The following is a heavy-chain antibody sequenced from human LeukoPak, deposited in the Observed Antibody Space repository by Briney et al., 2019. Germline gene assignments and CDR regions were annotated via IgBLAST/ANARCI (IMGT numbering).Heavy chain of an antibody. D-gene: IGHD5-18*01. CDR2: IIYDGSDK. V-gene: IGHV3-30*04. Sequence: GGSLRLSCAASGFTFSNYAMHWVRQAPGKGLEWVAVIIYDGSDKYYTDSVKGRFTISRDNSKNTLYLQMSSLRTDDTAVYYCARGGYSYGRLLDYWGQGTLVTVSS. CDR3: ARGGYSYGRLLDY. J-gene: IGHJ4*02. CDR1: GFTFSNYA.